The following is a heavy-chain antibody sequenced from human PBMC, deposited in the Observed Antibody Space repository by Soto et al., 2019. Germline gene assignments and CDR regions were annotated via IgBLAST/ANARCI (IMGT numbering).Heavy chain of an antibody. CDR3: ARDGGPRPIWGYNGFDP. Sequence: PSETLSLTCAVSGCSISSGGYSWSWIRQPPGKGLEWIGYIYHSGSTFYNPSLKSRVTISIDKSKNQFSLKLGSVTAADTAGYYCARDGGPRPIWGYNGFDPSGQGTPLTVAS. CDR2: IYHSGST. J-gene: IGHJ5*01. V-gene: IGHV4-30-2*01. CDR1: GCSISSGGYS. D-gene: IGHD3-16*01.